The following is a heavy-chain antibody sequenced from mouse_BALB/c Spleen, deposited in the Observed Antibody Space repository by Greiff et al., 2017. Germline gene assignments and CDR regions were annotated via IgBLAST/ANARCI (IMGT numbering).Heavy chain of an antibody. CDR2: INPYNDGT. Sequence: VQLKQSGPELVKPGASVKMSCKASGYTFTSYVMHWVKQKPGQGLEWIGYINPYNDGTKYNEKFKGKATLTSDKSSSTAYMELSSLTSEDSAVYYCARSSMVTSYYYAMDYWGQGTSVTVSS. V-gene: IGHV1-14*01. D-gene: IGHD2-10*02. J-gene: IGHJ4*01. CDR1: GYTFTSYV. CDR3: ARSSMVTSYYYAMDY.